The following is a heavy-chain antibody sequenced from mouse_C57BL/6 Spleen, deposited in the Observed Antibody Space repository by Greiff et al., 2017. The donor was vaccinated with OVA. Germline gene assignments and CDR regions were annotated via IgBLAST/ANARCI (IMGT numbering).Heavy chain of an antibody. D-gene: IGHD3-3*01. J-gene: IGHJ1*03. CDR3: ASGGGCCSSYWYFDV. CDR2: INPSTGGT. V-gene: IGHV1-42*01. Sequence: VQLQQSGPELVKPGASVKISCKASGYSFTGYYMNWVKQSPEQSLEWIGEINPSTGGTTYNQKFKAKATLTVDKSSSTAYMQLKSLTSEDAAVYYCASGGGCCSSYWYFDVWGTGTTVTVSS. CDR1: GYSFTGYY.